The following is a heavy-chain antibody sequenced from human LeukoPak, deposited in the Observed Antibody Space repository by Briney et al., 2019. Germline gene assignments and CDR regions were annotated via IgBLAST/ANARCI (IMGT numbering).Heavy chain of an antibody. CDR2: INNDGSTT. D-gene: IGHD3-16*02. CDR3: ARDPSYDDVWGGYRDFYYMDV. V-gene: IGHV3-74*01. J-gene: IGHJ6*03. Sequence: GGSLRLSCAASGFSFRNYYMHWVSQAPGKGLVWVSHINNDGSTTTYADSVKGRFTVSRDNAKNTLYLQMNSLRVEDTAVYYCARDPSYDDVWGGYRDFYYMDVWGKGTTVTVSS. CDR1: GFSFRNYY.